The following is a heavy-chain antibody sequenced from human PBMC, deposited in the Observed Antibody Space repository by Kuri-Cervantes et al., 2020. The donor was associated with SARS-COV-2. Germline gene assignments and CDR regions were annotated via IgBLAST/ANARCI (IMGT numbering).Heavy chain of an antibody. D-gene: IGHD3-22*01. CDR1: GYTFTSYG. V-gene: IGHV1-18*01. J-gene: IGHJ4*02. CDR3: ARDPNYDSSGYYGLTFDY. CDR2: ISAYNGNT. Sequence: ASVKVSCKASGYTFTSYGISWVRQAPGQGLEWMGWISAYNGNTNYAQKLQGRVTMTTVTSTSTAYMELRSLRSDDTAVYYCARDPNYDSSGYYGLTFDYWGQGTLVTVSS.